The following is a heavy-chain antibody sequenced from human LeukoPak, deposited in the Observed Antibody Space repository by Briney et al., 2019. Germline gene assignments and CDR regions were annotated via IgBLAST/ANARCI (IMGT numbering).Heavy chain of an antibody. V-gene: IGHV1-69*05. CDR2: IIPIFGTA. CDR3: ARNPNYYYYYMDV. Sequence: GSSVKVSCKASEAPLSTYAISWVHKPLEKGLGWLGGIIPIFGTANYAQKFQGRVTITTDESTSTAYMELSSLGSEDTAVYYCARNPNYYYYYMDVWGKGTTVTVSS. CDR1: EAPLSTYA. J-gene: IGHJ6*03.